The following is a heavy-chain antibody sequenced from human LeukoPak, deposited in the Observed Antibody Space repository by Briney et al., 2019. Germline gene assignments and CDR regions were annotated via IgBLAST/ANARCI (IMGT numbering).Heavy chain of an antibody. V-gene: IGHV1-2*06. CDR3: ARGGIAAAGTSPY. CDR2: INPNSGGT. CDR1: GYTFTGYY. J-gene: IGHJ4*02. Sequence: ASVKVSCKASGYTFTGYYMHWVRQAPGQGLGWMGRINPNSGGTNYAQKFQGRVTMTRDTSISTAYMELSRLRSDDTAVYYCARGGIAAAGTSPYWGQGTLVTVSS. D-gene: IGHD6-13*01.